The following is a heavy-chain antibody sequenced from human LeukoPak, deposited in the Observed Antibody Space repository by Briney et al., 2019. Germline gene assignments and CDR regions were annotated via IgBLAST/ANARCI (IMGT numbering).Heavy chain of an antibody. CDR1: GFTFSSYS. Sequence: GGSLRLSCAASGFTFSSYSMNWVRQAPGKGLEWVSYISSSSSTIYYADSVKGRFTISRDNAKNSLYLQMNRLRAEDTAVYYCARLEYDSSGWGQGTLVTVSS. J-gene: IGHJ4*02. CDR2: ISSSSSTI. D-gene: IGHD3-22*01. V-gene: IGHV3-48*01. CDR3: ARLEYDSSG.